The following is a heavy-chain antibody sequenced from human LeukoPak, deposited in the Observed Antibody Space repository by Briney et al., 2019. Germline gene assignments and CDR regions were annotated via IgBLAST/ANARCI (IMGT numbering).Heavy chain of an antibody. CDR3: ARVPTYYDFWSGYTYYFDY. D-gene: IGHD3-3*01. V-gene: IGHV3-48*01. Sequence: GGSLRLSCSASGFTFSSYSMNWVRQAPGKGLEWVSYISSSSSTIYYADSVKGRFTISRDNAKNSLYLQMNSLRVEDTAVYYCARVPTYYDFWSGYTYYFDYWGQGTLVTVSS. J-gene: IGHJ4*02. CDR1: GFTFSSYS. CDR2: ISSSSSTI.